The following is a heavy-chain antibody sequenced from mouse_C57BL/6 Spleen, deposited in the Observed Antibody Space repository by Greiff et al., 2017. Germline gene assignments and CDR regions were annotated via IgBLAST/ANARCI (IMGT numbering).Heavy chain of an antibody. D-gene: IGHD2-4*01. Sequence: VKLMESGPELVKPGASVKISCKASGYAFSSSWMNWVKQRPGKGLEWIGRIYPGDGDTNYNGKFKGKATLTADKSSSTAYMQLSSLTSEDSAVYFCARNYDYGPYAMDYWGQGTSVTVSS. J-gene: IGHJ4*01. CDR2: IYPGDGDT. V-gene: IGHV1-82*01. CDR3: ARNYDYGPYAMDY. CDR1: GYAFSSSW.